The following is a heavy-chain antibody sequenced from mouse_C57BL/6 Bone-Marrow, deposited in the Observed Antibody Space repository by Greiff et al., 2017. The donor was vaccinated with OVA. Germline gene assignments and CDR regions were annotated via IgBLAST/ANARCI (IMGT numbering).Heavy chain of an antibody. CDR1: GYTFTSYG. D-gene: IGHD1-1*01. J-gene: IGHJ2*01. CDR2: IYPRSGNT. V-gene: IGHV1-81*01. CDR3: ARWGYGSSS. Sequence: VMLVESGAELARPGASVKLSCKASGYTFTSYGISWVKQRTGQGLEWIGEIYPRSGNTYYNEKFKGKATLTADKSSSTAYMELRSLTSGDSAVYFFARWGYGSSSWGQGTTLTVSS.